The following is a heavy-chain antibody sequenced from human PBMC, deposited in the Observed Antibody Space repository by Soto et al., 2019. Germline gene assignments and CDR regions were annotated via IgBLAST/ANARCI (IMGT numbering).Heavy chain of an antibody. Sequence: GGSLRLSCTASGFTFGDYAMSWVRQAPGEGLEWVGFIRSKAYGGTTEYAASVKGRFTISRDDSKSIAYLQMNSLKTEDTAVYYCTREGISLTGTTEFYYYYGMDVWGQGTTVTVSS. D-gene: IGHD1-7*01. CDR3: TREGISLTGTTEFYYYYGMDV. CDR2: IRSKAYGGTT. CDR1: GFTFGDYA. V-gene: IGHV3-49*04. J-gene: IGHJ6*02.